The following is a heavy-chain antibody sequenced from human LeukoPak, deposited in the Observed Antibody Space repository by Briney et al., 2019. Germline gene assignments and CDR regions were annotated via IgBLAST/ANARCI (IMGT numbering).Heavy chain of an antibody. CDR1: GFTFSDYY. J-gene: IGHJ5*02. V-gene: IGHV4-34*01. Sequence: NPGGSLRLSCAASGFTFSDYYMSWIRQPPGKGLEWIGEINHSGSTNYNPSLKSRVTISVDTSKNQFSLKLSSVTAADTAVYYCARVRYCSSTSCSWGQGTLVTVSS. CDR2: INHSGST. D-gene: IGHD2-2*01. CDR3: ARVRYCSSTSCS.